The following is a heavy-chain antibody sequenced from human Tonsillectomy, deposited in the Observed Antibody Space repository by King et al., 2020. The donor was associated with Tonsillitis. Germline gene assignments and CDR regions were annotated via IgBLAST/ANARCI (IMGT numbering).Heavy chain of an antibody. Sequence: VQLVESGGGVVQPGRSLRLSCAASGFTFSSYGMHWVRQAPGKGLEWVAVISYDGSNKYYADSVKGRFTISRDNSKNTLYLQMNSLRAEDTAVYYCAKDLLPWFGEFLFDYWGQGTLVTVSS. CDR2: ISYDGSNK. D-gene: IGHD3-10*01. J-gene: IGHJ4*02. V-gene: IGHV3-30*18. CDR1: GFTFSSYG. CDR3: AKDLLPWFGEFLFDY.